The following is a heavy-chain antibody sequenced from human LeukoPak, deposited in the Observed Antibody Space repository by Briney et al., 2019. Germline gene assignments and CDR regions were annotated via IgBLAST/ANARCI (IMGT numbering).Heavy chain of an antibody. Sequence: SETLSLTCTVSGGSISSYYWSWIRQPPGKGLEWIGYIYYSGSTNYNPSLKSRVTISVDTSKNQFSLKLSSVTAADTAVYYCARHVPYYDILTGYYKSTWFDPWGQGTLVTVSS. D-gene: IGHD3-9*01. CDR2: IYYSGST. V-gene: IGHV4-59*08. J-gene: IGHJ5*02. CDR1: GGSISSYY. CDR3: ARHVPYYDILTGYYKSTWFDP.